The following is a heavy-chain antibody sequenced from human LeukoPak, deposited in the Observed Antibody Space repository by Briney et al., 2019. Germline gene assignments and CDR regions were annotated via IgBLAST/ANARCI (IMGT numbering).Heavy chain of an antibody. CDR2: IYYSGRT. CDR1: DASISTYY. J-gene: IGHJ6*02. D-gene: IGHD3-10*01. V-gene: IGHV4-59*01. CDR3: ARGVLWFGNYGMDV. Sequence: SSETLSLTCTVSDASISTYYWSWIRQPPGKGLEWIGYIYYSGRTNYNPSLKSRVTISVDTSKNEYSLKVNSVTAADTAVYYCARGVLWFGNYGMDVWGQGTTVTVSS.